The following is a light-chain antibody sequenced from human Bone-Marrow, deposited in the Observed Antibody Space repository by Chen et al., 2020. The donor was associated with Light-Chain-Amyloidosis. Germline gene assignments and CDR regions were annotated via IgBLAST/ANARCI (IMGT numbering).Light chain of an antibody. CDR1: KLGVKY. CDR3: QSWGSSTL. Sequence: SYELTQPPSVSVSPGQTASITCSGDKLGVKYACWYQQKPGQSLVLVIYPDSKRPSGVPERFSGSNSRNAATLAIGWTQAMDEADYDCQSWGSSTLFGGGTKLTVL. CDR2: PDS. J-gene: IGLJ2*01. V-gene: IGLV3-1*01.